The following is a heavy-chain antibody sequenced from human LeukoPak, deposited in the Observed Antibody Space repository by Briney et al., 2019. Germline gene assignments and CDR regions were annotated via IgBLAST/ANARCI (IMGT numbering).Heavy chain of an antibody. D-gene: IGHD3-10*01. V-gene: IGHV3-15*01. CDR3: TTCRVVRGVIDY. J-gene: IGHJ4*02. Sequence: GGSLRLSCAASGFTFSNAWMSWVRQAPGKGLEWVGRIKSKTDGGTTDYAAPVKGRFTISRDDSSNTLYLQMNSLKTEDTAVYYCTTCRVVRGVIDYWGQGTLVTVSS. CDR1: GFTFSNAW. CDR2: IKSKTDGGTT.